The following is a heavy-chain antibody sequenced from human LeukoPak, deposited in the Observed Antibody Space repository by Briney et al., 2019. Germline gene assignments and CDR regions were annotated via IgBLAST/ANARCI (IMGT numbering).Heavy chain of an antibody. V-gene: IGHV3-21*01. J-gene: IGHJ4*02. CDR3: ARSQIVATIKAVFGYFDY. CDR1: GFTFSNYS. CDR2: ISSSSSYI. D-gene: IGHD5-12*01. Sequence: GGSLRLSCAASGFTFSNYSMNWVRQAPGKGLEWVSSISSSSSYIYYADSVKGRFTISRDNAKNSLYLQMNSLRAEDTAVYYCARSQIVATIKAVFGYFDYWGQGTLVTVSS.